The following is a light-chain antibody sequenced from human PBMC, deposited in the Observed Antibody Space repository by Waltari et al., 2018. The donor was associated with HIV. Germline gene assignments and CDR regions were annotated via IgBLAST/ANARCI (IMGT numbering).Light chain of an antibody. Sequence: QSVLTQPPSVSAAPGQKVTISCSGSSSNIGINYVSWYRQPPGTAPKLLIYDNDNRPSGIPDRFSGSKSGTSATLGITGLQTGDEADYYCGTWDSSLSVWLFGGGTKLTVL. V-gene: IGLV1-51*01. CDR2: DND. CDR3: GTWDSSLSVWL. CDR1: SSNIGINY. J-gene: IGLJ3*02.